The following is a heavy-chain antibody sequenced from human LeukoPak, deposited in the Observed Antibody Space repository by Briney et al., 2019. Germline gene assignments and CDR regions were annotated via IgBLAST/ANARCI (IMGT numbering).Heavy chain of an antibody. CDR1: GGSIRSGPYY. CDR2: IYYSGNT. Sequence: SETLSLTCNVSGGSIRSGPYYWGWIRQPPGKRLEWIGSIYYSGNTQYSPSLRSRVTISVDTSKNQFSLKLSSVTAADTAVYYCARRRITMIVVAPRFDPWGQGTLVTVSS. J-gene: IGHJ5*02. D-gene: IGHD3-22*01. CDR3: ARRRITMIVVAPRFDP. V-gene: IGHV4-39*07.